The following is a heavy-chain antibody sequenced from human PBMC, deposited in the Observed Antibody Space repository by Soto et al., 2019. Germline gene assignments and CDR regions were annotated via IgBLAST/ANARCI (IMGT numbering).Heavy chain of an antibody. CDR2: IDFRGTT. V-gene: IGHV4-39*02. J-gene: IGHJ5*02. CDR1: GGSISSSSYF. Sequence: PSETQSLTCTVSGGSISSSSYFWAWIRRPPGKGLEWIGSIDFRGTTYTNPSLESRVTISVDTSKNHFSLKLDSVTAADTALYYCSRRAPEGFDPWGRGTLVTVSS. CDR3: SRRAPEGFDP.